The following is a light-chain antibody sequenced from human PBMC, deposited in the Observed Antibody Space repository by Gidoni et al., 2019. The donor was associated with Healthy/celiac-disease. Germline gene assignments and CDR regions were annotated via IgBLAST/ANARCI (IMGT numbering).Light chain of an antibody. CDR2: AAS. CDR1: QSISSY. J-gene: IGKJ3*01. CDR3: QQSYSTPPFT. Sequence: DIQMTQSPSSLSASVGDRVTITCRASQSISSYLNWYQQKPGKAPKLVIYAASSLKSGVPARLSGSGTGTDFTVTINSLKPEDFATYYCQQSYSTPPFTFGPGTKVEIK. V-gene: IGKV1-39*01.